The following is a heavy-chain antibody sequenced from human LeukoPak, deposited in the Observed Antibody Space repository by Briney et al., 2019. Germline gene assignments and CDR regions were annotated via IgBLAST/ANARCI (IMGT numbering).Heavy chain of an antibody. V-gene: IGHV3-30-3*01. CDR1: GFTFSSYA. CDR2: ISYDGSNK. J-gene: IGHJ4*02. D-gene: IGHD3-3*01. Sequence: PGGSLRLSCAASGFTFSSYAMHWVRQAPGKGLEWVAVISYDGSNKYYADSVKGRFTISRDNSKNTLYLQMNSLRAEDTAVYYCAKGGSDFWSGYPLDYWGQGTLVTVSS. CDR3: AKGGSDFWSGYPLDY.